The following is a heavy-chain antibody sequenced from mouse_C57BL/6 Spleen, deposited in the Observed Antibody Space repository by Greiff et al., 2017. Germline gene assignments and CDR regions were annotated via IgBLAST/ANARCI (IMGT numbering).Heavy chain of an antibody. V-gene: IGHV1-82*01. J-gene: IGHJ4*01. Sequence: QVQLQQSGPELVKPGASVKISCKASGYAFTSYWMHWVKQRPGKGLEWIGRIYPGDGDTNYNGKFKGKATLTADKSSSTAYMQLSRLTSEDSAVYFGAAIYYGYSIDYWGQGTTVTVSS. CDR1: GYAFTSYW. D-gene: IGHD2-1*01. CDR2: IYPGDGDT. CDR3: AAIYYGYSIDY.